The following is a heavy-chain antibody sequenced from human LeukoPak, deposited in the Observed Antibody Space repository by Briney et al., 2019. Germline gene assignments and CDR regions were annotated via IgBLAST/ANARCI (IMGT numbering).Heavy chain of an antibody. J-gene: IGHJ3*02. V-gene: IGHV3-21*01. CDR2: ISSSSSYI. Sequence: GGPLRLSCAASGFTFSSYSMNWVRQAPAKGLEWVSSISSSSSYIYYADSVKGRFTISRDNAKNSLYLQMNSLRAEDTAVYYCAREKRAYSYGRDAFDIWGQGTMVTVSS. D-gene: IGHD5-18*01. CDR1: GFTFSSYS. CDR3: AREKRAYSYGRDAFDI.